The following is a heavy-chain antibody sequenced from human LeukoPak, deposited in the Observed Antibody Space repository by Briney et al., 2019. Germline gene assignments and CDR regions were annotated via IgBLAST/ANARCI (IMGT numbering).Heavy chain of an antibody. D-gene: IGHD4-17*01. V-gene: IGHV1-46*01. J-gene: IGHJ4*02. CDR1: GYTFTSYY. CDR2: INPSGGST. Sequence: ASVKVSCKASGYTFTSYYMHWVRQAPGQGLEWMGIINPSGGSTSYAQKSQGRVTMTRDTSTSTVYMELSSLRSEDTAVYYCARVGGDYVFDYWGQGTLVTVSS. CDR3: ARVGGDYVFDY.